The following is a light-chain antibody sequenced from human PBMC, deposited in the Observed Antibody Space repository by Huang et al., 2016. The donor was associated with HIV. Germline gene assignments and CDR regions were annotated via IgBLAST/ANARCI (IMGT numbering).Light chain of an antibody. CDR3: QQRIDWPLT. J-gene: IGKJ5*01. Sequence: EIVLTQSPATLSLSPGERATLSCRASQSVNIYLAWYQQMPGQAPRLLIYDASNRAPGIPARFSGSGSGTDFTLTISSLEPEDFAVYYCQQRIDWPLTFGQGTRLEIK. V-gene: IGKV3-11*01. CDR2: DAS. CDR1: QSVNIY.